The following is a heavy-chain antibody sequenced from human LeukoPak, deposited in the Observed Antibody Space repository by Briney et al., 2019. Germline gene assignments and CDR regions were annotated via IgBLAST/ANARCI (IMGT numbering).Heavy chain of an antibody. Sequence: GGSLRLSCVVSGFTLSSYAMSWVRQAPGQGLECVAARSSSDSGKYHADSVKGRFNISTDTAKNSLYLQMNSLRSEDTAVYYCARGEYSSSSAMTNWGQGTLVTVSS. CDR3: ARGEYSSSSAMTN. J-gene: IGHJ4*02. D-gene: IGHD6-6*01. V-gene: IGHV3-21*01. CDR2: RSSSDSGK. CDR1: GFTLSSYA.